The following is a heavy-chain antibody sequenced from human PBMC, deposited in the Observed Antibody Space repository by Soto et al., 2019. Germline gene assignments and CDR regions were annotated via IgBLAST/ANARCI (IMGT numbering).Heavy chain of an antibody. Sequence: ELQLLESGGGLVQPGGSLRLSCVASGLTFSVSAMTCVRQAPGKGLEWVSTTGLSGRTTYYGDSVKGRFTVSRDNAKNTLDLKMSSLRAEYTAVYYCATVHNTSRSFNFWGRGTLVTVSS. J-gene: IGHJ4*02. CDR2: TGLSGRTT. CDR1: GLTFSVSA. CDR3: ATVHNTSRSFNF. D-gene: IGHD1-20*01. V-gene: IGHV3-23*01.